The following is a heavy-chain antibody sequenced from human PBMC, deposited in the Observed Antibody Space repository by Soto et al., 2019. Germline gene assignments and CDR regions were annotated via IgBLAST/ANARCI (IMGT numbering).Heavy chain of an antibody. J-gene: IGHJ4*02. CDR3: ARVSGYSLPDY. CDR1: GYTFTNYA. D-gene: IGHD5-12*01. V-gene: IGHV1-3*05. CDR2: INAGNGNT. Sequence: QVQLVQSGAEEKKPGASVKVSCKASGYTFTNYATHWVRQAPGQRLEWMGWINAGNGNTRYSQKFQDRVTITRDTSASTAYMELSSLRSEDTAVYYCARVSGYSLPDYWGQGTLVTVSS.